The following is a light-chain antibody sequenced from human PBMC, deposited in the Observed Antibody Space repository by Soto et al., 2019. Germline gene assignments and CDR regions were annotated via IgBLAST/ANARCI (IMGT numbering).Light chain of an antibody. CDR1: ESVSRN. Sequence: EVVMTQSPATLSVSPGERATLSCRASESVSRNLAWYQQKPGQAPRLLIYDASTRATGIPDRFSGGGSGTEFTLTISSLQFEDFVVYYCQQYVNWPLTFGGGTKVDIK. J-gene: IGKJ4*01. CDR2: DAS. CDR3: QQYVNWPLT. V-gene: IGKV3-15*01.